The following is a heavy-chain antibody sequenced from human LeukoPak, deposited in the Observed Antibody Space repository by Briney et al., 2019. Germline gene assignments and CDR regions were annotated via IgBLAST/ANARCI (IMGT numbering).Heavy chain of an antibody. Sequence: KPSETLSLTCTVSGGSISSSSYYWGWIRQPAGKGPEWIGTIFYVGDTYYNPSLKSRVTMSVDTSKNQFSLRLRSVSTADTAVYYCARTSGSQYVPTDNWGQGIRVTVSS. J-gene: IGHJ4*02. CDR2: IFYVGDT. D-gene: IGHD1-26*01. CDR1: GGSISSSSYY. CDR3: ARTSGSQYVPTDN. V-gene: IGHV4-39*01.